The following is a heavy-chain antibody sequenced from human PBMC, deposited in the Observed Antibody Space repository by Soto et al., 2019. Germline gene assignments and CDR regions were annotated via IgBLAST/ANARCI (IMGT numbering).Heavy chain of an antibody. CDR1: GGSFTGYY. CDR2: IYHSGST. CDR3: ARKMPTMIVVVIQNWFDP. Sequence: PSETLSLTCAVYGGSFTGYYWSWIRQPPGKGLEWIGYIYHSGSTYYNPSLKSRVTISVDTSKNQFSLKLSSVTAADTAVYYCARKMPTMIVVVIQNWFDPWGQGTLVTVSS. J-gene: IGHJ5*02. D-gene: IGHD3-22*01. V-gene: IGHV4-34*01.